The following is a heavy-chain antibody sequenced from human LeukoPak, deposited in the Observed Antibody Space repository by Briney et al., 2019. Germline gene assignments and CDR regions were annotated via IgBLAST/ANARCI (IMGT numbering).Heavy chain of an antibody. Sequence: GASVKVSCKASGCTFTSYYMHWVRQAPGQGLEWMGIINPSGGSTSYAQKFQGRVTMTRDTSTSTVYMELSSLRSEDTAVYYCARDLPNPAGWPSIDYWGQGTLVTVSS. CDR2: INPSGGST. D-gene: IGHD6-19*01. V-gene: IGHV1-46*01. CDR1: GCTFTSYY. J-gene: IGHJ4*02. CDR3: ARDLPNPAGWPSIDY.